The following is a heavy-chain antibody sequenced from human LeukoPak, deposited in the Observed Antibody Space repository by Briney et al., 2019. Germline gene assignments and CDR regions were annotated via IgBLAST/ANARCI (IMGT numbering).Heavy chain of an antibody. V-gene: IGHV3-23*01. CDR2: ISGSGGGT. D-gene: IGHD2-21*02. CDR3: AKDFVVVPGNVNYFDY. J-gene: IGHJ4*02. Sequence: GGSLRLSCAASGFTFSTYAMSWVRQAPGKGLEWVSTISGSGGGTYFADSVKGRFTISRDNSKNTLYLQMNNLRAEDTAVYYCAKDFVVVPGNVNYFDYWGQGTLVTVSS. CDR1: GFTFSTYA.